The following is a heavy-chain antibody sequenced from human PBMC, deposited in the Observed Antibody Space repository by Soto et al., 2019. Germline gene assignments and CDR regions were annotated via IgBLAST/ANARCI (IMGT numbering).Heavy chain of an antibody. V-gene: IGHV1-69*13. CDR2: IIPIFGTA. D-gene: IGHD4-17*01. CDR3: ARVNYGDYSYYYGMDV. Sequence: ASVKVSCKASGGTFSSYAISWVRQAPGQGLEWMGGIIPIFGTANYAQKFQGRVTITADESTSTAYMELSSLRSEDTAVYYCARVNYGDYSYYYGMDVWGQGTTVTVSS. J-gene: IGHJ6*02. CDR1: GGTFSSYA.